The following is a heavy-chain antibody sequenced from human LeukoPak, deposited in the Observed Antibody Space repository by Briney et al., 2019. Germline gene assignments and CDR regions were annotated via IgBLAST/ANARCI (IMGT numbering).Heavy chain of an antibody. Sequence: PGGSLRLSCAASGFTFSGYGMNWVRQAPGKGLEWVSSISSSSSYIYYADSVKGRFTISRDNAKNSLYLQMNSLRAEDTAVYYCARDQPHYYGSGVPFDYWGQGTLVTVSS. CDR1: GFTFSGYG. D-gene: IGHD3-10*01. CDR2: ISSSSSYI. CDR3: ARDQPHYYGSGVPFDY. J-gene: IGHJ4*02. V-gene: IGHV3-21*01.